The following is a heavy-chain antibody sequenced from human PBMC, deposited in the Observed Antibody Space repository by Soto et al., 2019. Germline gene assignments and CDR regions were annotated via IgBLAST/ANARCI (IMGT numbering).Heavy chain of an antibody. CDR2: ISGSGGST. CDR3: AKGGSGYDFFDY. J-gene: IGHJ4*02. CDR1: GFTFSSYA. Sequence: EVQLLESGGGLVQLGGSLRLSCAASGFTFSSYAMSWVRQAPGKGLEWVSAISGSGGSTYYADSVKGRFTISRDNSKNTLYLQMNSLRAEDTAVYYCAKGGSGYDFFDYWGQGTLVTVSS. D-gene: IGHD5-12*01. V-gene: IGHV3-23*01.